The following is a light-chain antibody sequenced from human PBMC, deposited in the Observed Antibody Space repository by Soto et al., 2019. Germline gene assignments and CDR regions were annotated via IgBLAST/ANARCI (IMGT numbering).Light chain of an antibody. Sequence: EIVLTQSPGTLSLSPGGRATLSCRASQGVSVHYLAWYQQKPGQAPRLLIYGTSSRATGIPDRFSGSGSGTDFTLTISRLEPEDFAVYYCQQDGYSPYTFGQGTKLEIK. J-gene: IGKJ2*01. V-gene: IGKV3-20*01. CDR3: QQDGYSPYT. CDR1: QGVSVHY. CDR2: GTS.